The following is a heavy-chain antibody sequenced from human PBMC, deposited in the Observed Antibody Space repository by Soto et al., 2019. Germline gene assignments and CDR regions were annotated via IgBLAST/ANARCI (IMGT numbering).Heavy chain of an antibody. Sequence: PGGSLRLSCVASGFTFSNFGMSWVRQAPGKGLEWVSSINGDGSSMHNADSVKGRFTISRDNSKSTLCLQMNSLRVEDTAVYYCATSLRHSGPNGVDVWGQGTTVTVSS. CDR2: INGDGSSM. CDR1: GFTFSNFG. CDR3: ATSLRHSGPNGVDV. J-gene: IGHJ6*02. V-gene: IGHV3-23*01. D-gene: IGHD3-9*01.